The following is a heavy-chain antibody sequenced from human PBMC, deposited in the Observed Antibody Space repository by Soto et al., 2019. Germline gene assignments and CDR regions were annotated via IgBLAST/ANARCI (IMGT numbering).Heavy chain of an antibody. Sequence: QVQLQGSGPGLLKPSETLSLTCTVSGDSISSYYWSWIRQPPGKGLEWIGYIYYSGSTNYNPSLKSRVTNSLDTSKHQCSLKLRSVTAADTAVYYCARRNGAYRDYWSQGTLVTVSS. V-gene: IGHV4-59*01. J-gene: IGHJ4*02. CDR3: ARRNGAYRDY. CDR1: GDSISSYY. D-gene: IGHD4-17*01. CDR2: IYYSGST.